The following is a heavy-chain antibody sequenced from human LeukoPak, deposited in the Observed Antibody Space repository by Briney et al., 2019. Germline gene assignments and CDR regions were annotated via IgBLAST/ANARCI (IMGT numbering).Heavy chain of an antibody. D-gene: IGHD6-13*01. CDR2: IYTSGST. Sequence: SETLSLTCTVSGGSISSYYWSWIRQPAGKGLEWIGRIYTSGSTNYDPSLKSRVTMSVDTSKNQFSLKLSSVTAADTAVYYCARDPVAAADTVPYYYFDYWGQGTLVTVSS. CDR1: GGSISSYY. J-gene: IGHJ4*02. CDR3: ARDPVAAADTVPYYYFDY. V-gene: IGHV4-4*07.